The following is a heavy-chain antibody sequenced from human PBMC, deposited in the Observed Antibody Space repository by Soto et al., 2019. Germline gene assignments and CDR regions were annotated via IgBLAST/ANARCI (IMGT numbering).Heavy chain of an antibody. Sequence: GGSLRLSCAASGFTFSSYGMHWVRQAPGKGLEWVAVISYDGSNKYYADSVKGRFTISRDNSKNTLYLQMNSLRAEDTAVYYCAKAAQDPPSDRYVASYEPGIAVAGTGPYYMDVWGKGTTVTVSS. D-gene: IGHD6-19*01. CDR3: AKAAQDPPSDRYVASYEPGIAVAGTGPYYMDV. J-gene: IGHJ6*03. CDR1: GFTFSSYG. CDR2: ISYDGSNK. V-gene: IGHV3-30*18.